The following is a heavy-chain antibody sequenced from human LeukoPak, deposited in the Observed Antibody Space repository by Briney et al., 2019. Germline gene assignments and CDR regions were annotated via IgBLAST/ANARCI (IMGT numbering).Heavy chain of an antibody. CDR2: ISGSGGST. D-gene: IGHD2-2*01. V-gene: IGHV3-23*01. Sequence: PGGSLRLSCAASGFTFSSYAMTWVRQAPGKGLEWVSGISGSGGSTHYADSVKGRFTISRDNSKNTLYLQMNSLRAEDTALYYCAKGHCSSATCYSFSFDSWGQGTLVTVSS. CDR3: AKGHCSSATCYSFSFDS. CDR1: GFTFSSYA. J-gene: IGHJ4*02.